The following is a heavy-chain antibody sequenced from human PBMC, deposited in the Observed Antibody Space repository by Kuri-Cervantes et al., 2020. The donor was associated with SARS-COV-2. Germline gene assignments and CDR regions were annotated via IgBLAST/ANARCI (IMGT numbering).Heavy chain of an antibody. CDR3: ARGHVGYSSSSVYYYYMDV. V-gene: IGHV1-46*01. D-gene: IGHD6-6*01. Sequence: ASVKVSCKASGYTFTSYYMHWVRQAPGQGLEWMGIINPSGGSTSYAQKFQGRVTMTRNTSISTAYMELSSLRSEDTAVYYCARGHVGYSSSSVYYYYMDVWGKGTTVTVSS. CDR1: GYTFTSYY. CDR2: INPSGGST. J-gene: IGHJ6*03.